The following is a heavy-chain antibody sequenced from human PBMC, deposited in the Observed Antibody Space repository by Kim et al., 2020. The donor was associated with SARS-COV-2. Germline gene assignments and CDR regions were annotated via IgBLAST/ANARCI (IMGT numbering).Heavy chain of an antibody. CDR1: GFTFSSYA. CDR2: ISYDGSNK. CDR3: ARDGRGDY. V-gene: IGHV3-30-3*01. J-gene: IGHJ4*02. D-gene: IGHD3-10*01. Sequence: GGSLRLSCAASGFTFSSYAMHWVRQAPGKGLEWVAVISYDGSNKYYADSVKGRFTISRDNSKNTLYLQMNSLRAEDTAVYYCARDGRGDYWGQGTLVTVSS.